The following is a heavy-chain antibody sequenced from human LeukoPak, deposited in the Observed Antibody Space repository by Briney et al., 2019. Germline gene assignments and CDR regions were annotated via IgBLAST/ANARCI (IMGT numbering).Heavy chain of an antibody. CDR1: GYTLTELS. Sequence: ASVKVSCKVSGYTLTELSMHWVRQAPGKGLEWMGGFDPEDGETIYAQKFQGRVTMTEDTSTDTAYMELSSLRSDDTAVYYCARDSRNYYDSSGPPFFDYWGQGTLVTVSS. D-gene: IGHD3-22*01. CDR3: ARDSRNYYDSSGPPFFDY. CDR2: FDPEDGET. J-gene: IGHJ4*02. V-gene: IGHV1-24*01.